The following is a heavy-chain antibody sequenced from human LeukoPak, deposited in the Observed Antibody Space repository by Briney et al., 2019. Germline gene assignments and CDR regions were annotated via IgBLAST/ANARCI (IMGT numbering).Heavy chain of an antibody. CDR1: GFTFSSYW. J-gene: IGHJ3*02. Sequence: GGSLRLSCAASGFTFSSYWMHWVRQTPGKGLIYISRINNDGSSANYADSVRGRFTISRDNAENTLYLQMNSLRAEDTAVYYCARDRVTTIFGVNAFDIWGQGTMVTVSS. D-gene: IGHD3-3*01. CDR3: ARDRVTTIFGVNAFDI. CDR2: INNDGSSA. V-gene: IGHV3-74*01.